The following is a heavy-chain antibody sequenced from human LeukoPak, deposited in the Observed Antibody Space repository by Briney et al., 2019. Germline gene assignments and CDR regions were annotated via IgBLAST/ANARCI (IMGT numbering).Heavy chain of an antibody. D-gene: IGHD5-12*01. J-gene: IGHJ4*02. CDR2: INHSGST. CDR3: ARQTDVIIVVTYFDY. Sequence: PSETLSLTCAVYGGSFSGYYWSWIRQPPGKGLEWIGEINHSGSTNYNPSLKSRVTISVDTSKNQFSLKLSSVTAADTAVYYCARQTDVIIVVTYFDYWGQGTQVTVSS. V-gene: IGHV4-34*01. CDR1: GGSFSGYY.